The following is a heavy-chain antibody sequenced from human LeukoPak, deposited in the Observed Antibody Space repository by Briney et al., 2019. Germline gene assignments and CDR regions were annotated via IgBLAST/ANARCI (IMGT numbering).Heavy chain of an antibody. V-gene: IGHV5-51*01. Sequence: GESLKISCKGSEYSFTNYWMGWVRQMPGKGLEWMGIIFPGDSDTRYSPSFQGQVTISADNSISTAYLQWSSLKASDTAIYYCARTSTSSWLHYFDYWGQGTLVTVSS. J-gene: IGHJ4*02. D-gene: IGHD6-13*01. CDR1: EYSFTNYW. CDR2: IFPGDSDT. CDR3: ARTSTSSWLHYFDY.